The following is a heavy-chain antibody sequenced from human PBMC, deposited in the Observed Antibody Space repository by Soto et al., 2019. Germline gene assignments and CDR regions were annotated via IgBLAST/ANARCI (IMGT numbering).Heavy chain of an antibody. CDR3: ARHLCSGGSCYYYYYGMDV. D-gene: IGHD2-15*01. J-gene: IGHJ6*02. CDR2: IYYSGST. Sequence: SETLSLTCTVSGGSISSYYWSWIRQPPGKGLEWIGYIYYSGSTNYNPSLKSRVTISVDTSKNQFSLKLSSVTAADTAVYYCARHLCSGGSCYYYYYGMDVWGQGTTVTVSS. V-gene: IGHV4-59*08. CDR1: GGSISSYY.